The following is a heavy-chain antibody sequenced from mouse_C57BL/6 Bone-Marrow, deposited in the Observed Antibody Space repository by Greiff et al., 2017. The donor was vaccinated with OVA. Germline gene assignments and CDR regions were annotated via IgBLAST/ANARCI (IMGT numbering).Heavy chain of an antibody. D-gene: IGHD2-1*01. J-gene: IGHJ4*01. CDR1: GFTFSSYA. Sequence: EVQGVESGEGLVKPGGSLKLSCAASGFTFSSYAMSWVRQTPEKRLEWVAYISSGGDYIYYADTVKGRFTSSRDNARNTLYLQMSSLKSEDTSMYYCTRLLDAMDYWGQGTSVTVSS. V-gene: IGHV5-9-1*02. CDR2: ISSGGDYI. CDR3: TRLLDAMDY.